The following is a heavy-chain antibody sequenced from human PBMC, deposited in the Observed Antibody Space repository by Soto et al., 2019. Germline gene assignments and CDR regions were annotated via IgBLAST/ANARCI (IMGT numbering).Heavy chain of an antibody. V-gene: IGHV4-59*08. D-gene: IGHD3-10*01. CDR1: GGSISSYY. CDR3: ARRRFYGSGYYYYGMDV. CDR2: IYYSGST. J-gene: IGHJ6*02. Sequence: PSETLSLTCTVSGGSISSYYWSWIRQPPGKGLEWIGYIYYSGSTNYNPPLKSRVTISVDTSKNQFSLKLSSVTAADTAVYYCARRRFYGSGYYYYGMDVWGQGPTVTV.